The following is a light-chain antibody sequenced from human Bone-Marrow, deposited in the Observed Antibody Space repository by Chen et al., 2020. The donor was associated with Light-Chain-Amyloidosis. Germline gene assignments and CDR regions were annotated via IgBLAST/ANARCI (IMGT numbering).Light chain of an antibody. CDR2: EVT. CDR1: SSDVGGDNH. V-gene: IGLV2-14*01. Sequence: QSALTQPASVSGSPGQSITISCTGTSSDVGGDNHVSWYQQHPDKAPKLMIYEVTNRPSWVPHRFSGSQSDNPDSLTISGLQTEDEADDFCSSDNSTNYRVFGSGTRVTVL. CDR3: SSDNSTNYRV. J-gene: IGLJ1*01.